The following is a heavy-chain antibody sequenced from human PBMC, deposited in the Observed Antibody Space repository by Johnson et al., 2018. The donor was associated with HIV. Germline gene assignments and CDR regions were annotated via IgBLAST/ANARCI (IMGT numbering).Heavy chain of an antibody. CDR2: ISYDGSNK. CDR1: GFTFSSYA. J-gene: IGHJ3*02. CDR3: ARGYYYGSGRPPRYAFDI. Sequence: QVQLVESGGGVVQPGRSLRLSCAASGFTFSSYAMHWVRQAPGKGLEWVAVISYDGSNKYYADSVKGRFTISRDNSKNTLYLQMNSLRAEDTAVYYCARGYYYGSGRPPRYAFDIWGQGTMVTVSS. D-gene: IGHD3-10*01. V-gene: IGHV3-30-3*01.